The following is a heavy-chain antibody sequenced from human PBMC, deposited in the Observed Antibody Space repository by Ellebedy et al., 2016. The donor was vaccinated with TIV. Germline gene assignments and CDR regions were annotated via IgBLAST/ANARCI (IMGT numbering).Heavy chain of an antibody. Sequence: PGGSLRLSCGASGFTFSNFAMTWVRQAPGKGLEWVSSIGGGGESPHYADSVKGRFTTSRDDSKSTLFLQMNSLRVEDTAVYYCAKDATGFNKRWDQFDYWGQGTLVTVSS. CDR2: IGGGGESP. CDR3: AKDATGFNKRWDQFDY. CDR1: GFTFSNFA. D-gene: IGHD3-9*01. V-gene: IGHV3-23*01. J-gene: IGHJ4*02.